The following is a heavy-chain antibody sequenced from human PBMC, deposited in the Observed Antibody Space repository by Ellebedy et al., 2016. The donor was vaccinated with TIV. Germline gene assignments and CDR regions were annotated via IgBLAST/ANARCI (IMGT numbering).Heavy chain of an antibody. CDR2: IYYSGST. V-gene: IGHV4-59*12. J-gene: IGHJ4*02. D-gene: IGHD4-23*01. CDR3: AREGYGGNSDY. Sequence: MPSETLSLTCTVSGGSISSYYWSWIRQPPGKGLEWIGYIYYSGSTYYNPSLKSRVTISVDTSKNQFSLKLSSVTAADTAVYYCAREGYGGNSDYWGQGTLVTVSS. CDR1: GGSISSYY.